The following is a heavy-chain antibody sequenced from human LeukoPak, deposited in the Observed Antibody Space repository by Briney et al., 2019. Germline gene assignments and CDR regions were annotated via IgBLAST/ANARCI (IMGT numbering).Heavy chain of an antibody. CDR3: AREVFGVVISENYFDY. CDR1: GYTFTSYD. V-gene: IGHV1-8*01. J-gene: IGHJ4*02. Sequence: GASVKVSCKASGYTFTSYDINWVRQATGQGLEWMGWMNPNSGNTGYAQKFQGRVTMTRDTSTSTVYMELSSLRSEDTAVYYCAREVFGVVISENYFDYWGQGTLVTVSS. CDR2: MNPNSGNT. D-gene: IGHD3-3*01.